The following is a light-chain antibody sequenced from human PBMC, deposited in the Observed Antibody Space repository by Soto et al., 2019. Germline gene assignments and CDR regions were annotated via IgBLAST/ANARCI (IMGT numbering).Light chain of an antibody. V-gene: IGKV3-20*01. CDR2: GAS. CDR3: QLYGGSPKT. Sequence: EIMLTQSPGTLSLSPGERATLSCRASQSVSSSYFAWYQQRPGQAPRLLIYGASTRATGIPDRFSGSGSGTDFTLTISRLEPEDFAVYYCQLYGGSPKTFGQGTKVDIK. J-gene: IGKJ1*01. CDR1: QSVSSSY.